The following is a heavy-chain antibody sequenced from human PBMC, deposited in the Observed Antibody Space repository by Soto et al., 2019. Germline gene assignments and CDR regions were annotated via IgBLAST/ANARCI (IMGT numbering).Heavy chain of an antibody. CDR1: GYTFTGYY. CDR2: INPNSGGT. J-gene: IGHJ6*02. D-gene: IGHD6-6*01. Sequence: QVQLVQSGAEVKKPGASVKVSCKASGYTFTGYYMHWVRQAPGQGLEWMGWINPNSGGTNYAQKFQGRVTMTRDTSISTAYMELSRLRSDDTAVYYCARGIAARPLSYYYYGMDVWGQGTTVTVSS. V-gene: IGHV1-2*02. CDR3: ARGIAARPLSYYYYGMDV.